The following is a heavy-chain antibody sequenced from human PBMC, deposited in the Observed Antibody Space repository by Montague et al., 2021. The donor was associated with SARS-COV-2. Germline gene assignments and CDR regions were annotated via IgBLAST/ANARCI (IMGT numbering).Heavy chain of an antibody. CDR3: VRAADNYYPSGPLVGFDL. CDR2: VYFSGTT. Sequence: TLSLTCNVSSGSIKTTEYYWGWIRQSPGKGLEWIGYVYFSGTTYFNPSLQTRTTISIDTSKSQFSLKLRSVTAADTAVYFCVRAADNYYPSGPLVGFDLWGPGTLVTVSS. J-gene: IGHJ4*02. D-gene: IGHD3-10*01. V-gene: IGHV4-30-4*08. CDR1: SGSIKTTEYY.